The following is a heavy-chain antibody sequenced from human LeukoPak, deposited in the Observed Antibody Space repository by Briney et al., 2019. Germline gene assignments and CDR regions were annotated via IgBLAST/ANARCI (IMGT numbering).Heavy chain of an antibody. D-gene: IGHD1-26*01. J-gene: IGHJ5*02. V-gene: IGHV1-3*01. CDR1: GGTFSSYA. Sequence: ASVKVSCKASGGTFSSYAISWVRQAPGQGLEWMGWINAGNGNTKYSQKFQGRVTITRDTSASTAYMELSSLRSEDTAVYYCARDASGSYLINWFDPWGQGTLVTVSS. CDR3: ARDASGSYLINWFDP. CDR2: INAGNGNT.